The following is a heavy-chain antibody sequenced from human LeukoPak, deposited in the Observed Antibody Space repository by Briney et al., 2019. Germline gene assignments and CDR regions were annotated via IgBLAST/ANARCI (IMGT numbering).Heavy chain of an antibody. CDR3: ARRVVVVAGLFDY. D-gene: IGHD2-15*01. J-gene: IGHJ4*02. Sequence: SETLSLTCAVYGGSFSGYYWSWIRRPPGKGLEWIGEINHSGSTNYNPSLKSRVTISVDTSKNQFSLKLSSVTAADTAVYYCARRVVVVAGLFDYWGQGTLVTVSS. V-gene: IGHV4-34*01. CDR2: INHSGST. CDR1: GGSFSGYY.